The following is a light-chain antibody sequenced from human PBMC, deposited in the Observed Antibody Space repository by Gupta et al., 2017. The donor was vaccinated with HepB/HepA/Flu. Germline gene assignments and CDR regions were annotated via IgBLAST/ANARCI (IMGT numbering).Light chain of an antibody. CDR3: QQYGSSPMYT. CDR2: GAS. Sequence: EIVLTQAPGTLSLSPGERTTLSCRASQSVSNNYLAWYQQKPGQAPRLLIYGASSRATGIPDRFSGSGSGTDFTLTISRREPEDFAVYYCQQYGSSPMYTFGQGTKLEIK. CDR1: QSVSNNY. V-gene: IGKV3-20*01. J-gene: IGKJ2*01.